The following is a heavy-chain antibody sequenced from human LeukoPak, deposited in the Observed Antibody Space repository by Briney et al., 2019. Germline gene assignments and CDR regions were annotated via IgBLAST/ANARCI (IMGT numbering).Heavy chain of an antibody. V-gene: IGHV4-34*01. Sequence: KPSETLSLTCAVYGCSFSGYYWSWIRQPPGKGLEWIGEINHSGSHNYNPSLKSRVTISVDTSKNQFSMKLSSVTAADTAVYYCARGRGYNRHYFDYWGQGTLVTVSS. CDR2: INHSGSH. J-gene: IGHJ4*02. CDR1: GCSFSGYY. CDR3: ARGRGYNRHYFDY. D-gene: IGHD1-1*01.